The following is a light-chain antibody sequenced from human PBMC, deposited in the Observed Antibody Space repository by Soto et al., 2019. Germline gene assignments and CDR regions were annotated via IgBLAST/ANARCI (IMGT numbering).Light chain of an antibody. CDR2: DVS. CDR3: SQYTSSNNLYV. J-gene: IGLJ1*01. Sequence: QSALTQPASVSGSPGQSITLSCTGTSTDVGGYNYVSWYQQHPGKAPRIMIYDVSNRPSVVSNRISGSKSVNTASLTISGLKAVDEADYYCSQYTSSNNLYVFGTGTKVTVL. CDR1: STDVGGYNY. V-gene: IGLV2-14*01.